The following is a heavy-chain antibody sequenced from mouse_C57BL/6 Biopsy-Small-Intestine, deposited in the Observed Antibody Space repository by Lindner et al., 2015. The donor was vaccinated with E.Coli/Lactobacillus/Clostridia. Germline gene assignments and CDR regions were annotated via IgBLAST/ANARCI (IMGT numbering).Heavy chain of an antibody. CDR3: ASLLGLFWYFDV. CDR1: GYAFSSSW. V-gene: IGHV1-80*01. CDR2: IYPGDGDA. Sequence: VQLQESGPELVKPGASVKISCKASGYAFSSSWMNWVKQRPGKGLEWIGQIYPGDGDANYNGKFKGKATLTADKSSSTAYMQLSSLTSEDSAVYFCASLLGLFWYFDVWGTGTTVTVTS. J-gene: IGHJ1*03. D-gene: IGHD2-10*01.